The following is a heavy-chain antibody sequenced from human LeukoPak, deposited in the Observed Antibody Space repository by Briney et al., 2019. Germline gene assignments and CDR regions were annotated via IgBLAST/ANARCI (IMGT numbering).Heavy chain of an antibody. CDR3: ARAMVRGVFDY. V-gene: IGHV3-53*01. Sequence: GGSLRLSCAASGFTFSSYGMSWVRQAPGKGLEWVSVIYSGGSTYYADSVKGRFTISRDNSKNTLYLQMNSLRAEDTAVYYCARAMVRGVFDYWGQGTLVTVSS. CDR2: IYSGGST. J-gene: IGHJ4*02. D-gene: IGHD3-10*01. CDR1: GFTFSSYG.